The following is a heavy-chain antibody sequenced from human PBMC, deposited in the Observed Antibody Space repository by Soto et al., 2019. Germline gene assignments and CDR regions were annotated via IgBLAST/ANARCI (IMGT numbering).Heavy chain of an antibody. Sequence: PGGSLRLGSTASGLTFNTQWMHGVRQAPGKGLVWVSRIYFDGITTNYADSVKGRLTVSRDNAKNTVYLHVNTLRDEDTAVYYFARGGAMGVDYWGQGTLVTVAA. J-gene: IGHJ4*02. V-gene: IGHV3-74*01. D-gene: IGHD1-26*01. CDR1: GLTFNTQW. CDR3: ARGGAMGVDY. CDR2: IYFDGITT.